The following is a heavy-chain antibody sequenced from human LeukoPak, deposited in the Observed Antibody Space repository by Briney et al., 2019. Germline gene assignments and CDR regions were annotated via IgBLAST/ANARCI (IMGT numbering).Heavy chain of an antibody. CDR2: IYHSGST. Sequence: PSEALSLTCAVSGGSISSGGYSWSWIRQPPGKGLEWIGYIYHSGSTYYNPSLKSRVTISVDTSKNQFSLKLSSVTAADTAVYYCAAQRRDGYNFDYWGQGTLVTVSS. J-gene: IGHJ4*02. CDR3: AAQRRDGYNFDY. D-gene: IGHD5-24*01. CDR1: GGSISSGGYS. V-gene: IGHV4-30-2*01.